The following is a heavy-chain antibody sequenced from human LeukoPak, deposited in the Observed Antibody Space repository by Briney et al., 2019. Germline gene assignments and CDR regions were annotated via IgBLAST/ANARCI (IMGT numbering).Heavy chain of an antibody. CDR2: IYYSGST. CDR1: GGSVSSGNYY. J-gene: IGHJ4*02. V-gene: IGHV4-61*01. D-gene: IGHD6-6*01. CDR3: ARAAIAAREFDY. Sequence: SETLSLTCTVSGGSVSSGNYYWSWIRQPPGKGLEWIGYIYYSGSTNFNPSLKSRVTISVDTSKNQFSLKLSSVTAADTAVYYCARAAIAAREFDYWGQGTLVTVSS.